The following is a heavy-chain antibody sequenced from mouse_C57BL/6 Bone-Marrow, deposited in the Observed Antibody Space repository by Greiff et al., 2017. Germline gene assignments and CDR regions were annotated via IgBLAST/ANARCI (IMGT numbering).Heavy chain of an antibody. D-gene: IGHD2-1*01. CDR1: GFTFSSYG. V-gene: IGHV5-6*02. J-gene: IGHJ2*01. CDR3: ARRPGNYPRAFDY. CDR2: ISSGGSYT. Sequence: EVKLMESGGDLVKPGGSLKLSCAASGFTFSSYGMSWVRQTPDKRLEWVATISSGGSYTYYPDSVQGRFTISRDNAKNTLYLQMRSLKSEDTAMYYWARRPGNYPRAFDYWGQGTTLTVSS.